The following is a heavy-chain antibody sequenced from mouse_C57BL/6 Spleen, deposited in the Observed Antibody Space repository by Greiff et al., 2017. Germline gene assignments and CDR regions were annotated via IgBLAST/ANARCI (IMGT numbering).Heavy chain of an antibody. V-gene: IGHV1-82*01. J-gene: IGHJ4*01. CDR3: ARDGYSSMDY. Sequence: QVQLQQSGPELVKPGASVTISCKASGYAFSSSWMNWVKQRPGKGLEWIGRIYPGDGDTNYNGKFKGKATLTADKSSSTAYMQLSSLTSEDSAVYFCARDGYSSMDYWGQGTSVTVSS. CDR2: IYPGDGDT. CDR1: GYAFSSSW. D-gene: IGHD2-3*01.